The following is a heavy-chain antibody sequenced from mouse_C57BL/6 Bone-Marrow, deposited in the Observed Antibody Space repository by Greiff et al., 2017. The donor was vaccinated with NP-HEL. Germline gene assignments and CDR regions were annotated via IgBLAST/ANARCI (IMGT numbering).Heavy chain of an antibody. D-gene: IGHD1-1*01. CDR2: INPYNGGT. J-gene: IGHJ4*01. V-gene: IGHV1-19*01. CDR1: GYTFTDYY. Sequence: VQLKESGPVLVKPGASVKMSCKASGYTFTDYYMNWVKQSHGKSLEWIGVINPYNGGTSYNQKFKGKATLTVDKSSSTAYMELNSLTSEDSAVYYCRVSYYYGSSYSSYAMDYWGQGTSVTVSS. CDR3: RVSYYYGSSYSSYAMDY.